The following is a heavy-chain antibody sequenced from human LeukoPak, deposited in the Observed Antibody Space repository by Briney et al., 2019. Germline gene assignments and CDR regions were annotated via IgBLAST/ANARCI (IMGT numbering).Heavy chain of an antibody. CDR3: ARAAYYYDSSGYYFDY. D-gene: IGHD3-22*01. Sequence: SVKVSCKASGGTFSSYTISWVRQAPGQGLEWMGRIIPILGIANYAQKFQGRVTITADKFTSTAYMELSSLRSEDTAVYYCARAAYYYDSSGYYFDYWGQGTLVTVSS. V-gene: IGHV1-69*02. CDR1: GGTFSSYT. J-gene: IGHJ4*02. CDR2: IIPILGIA.